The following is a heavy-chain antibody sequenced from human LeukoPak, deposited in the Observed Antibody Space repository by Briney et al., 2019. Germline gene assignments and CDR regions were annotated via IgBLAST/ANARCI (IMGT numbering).Heavy chain of an antibody. Sequence: SETLSLTCTVSGGSISSSSYYWGWIRQPAGKGLEWIGSIYYTRSNYYNPSLKSGVTISVETAKKQLSLKLTSVTAADTAVYYCARGVTMIVVVIHDWYFDLWGRGTLVTVSS. CDR2: IYYTRSN. CDR1: GGSISSSSYY. V-gene: IGHV4-39*01. J-gene: IGHJ2*01. D-gene: IGHD3-22*01. CDR3: ARGVTMIVVVIHDWYFDL.